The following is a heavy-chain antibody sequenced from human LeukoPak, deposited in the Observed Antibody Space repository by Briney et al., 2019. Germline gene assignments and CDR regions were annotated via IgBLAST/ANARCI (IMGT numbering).Heavy chain of an antibody. D-gene: IGHD2-15*01. CDR3: ARDYCSGVSCYYFDY. CDR1: GFTFSSYS. J-gene: IGHJ4*02. V-gene: IGHV3-21*01. CDR2: ISRSSSYR. Sequence: GGSLRLSCAASGFTFSSYSMNWVRQAPGKGLEWVSSISRSSSYRYYADSVKGRFTISRDNAKNSLYLQMNSLRAEDTAVYYCARDYCSGVSCYYFDYWGQGTLVTVSS.